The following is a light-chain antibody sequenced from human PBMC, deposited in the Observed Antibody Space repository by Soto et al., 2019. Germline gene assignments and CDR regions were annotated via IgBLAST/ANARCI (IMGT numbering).Light chain of an antibody. CDR1: QSISTW. J-gene: IGKJ4*01. CDR2: KAS. V-gene: IGKV1-5*03. CDR3: QQYNTYPLT. Sequence: DILMTQSPSTLSASVGDRVTITCRASQSISTWLAWYQQKPGKAPKLLIYKASSLAAGVPSRFSGSGSGTEFTITVSSLRPEDFATYYCQQYNTYPLTFGGGTTVEIK.